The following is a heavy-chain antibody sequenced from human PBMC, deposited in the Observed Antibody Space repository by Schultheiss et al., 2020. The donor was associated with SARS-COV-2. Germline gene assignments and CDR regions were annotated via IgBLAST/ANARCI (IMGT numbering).Heavy chain of an antibody. J-gene: IGHJ5*02. V-gene: IGHV4-59*01. CDR2: IYYSGST. D-gene: IGHD1-26*01. CDR1: GGSISSYY. CDR3: ARVSPGGRYVVSMYNWFDP. Sequence: SETLSLTCTVSGGSISSYYWSWIRQPPGKGLEWIGYIYYSGSTNYNPSLKSRVTISVDTSKNQFSLKLSSVTAADTAVYYCARVSPGGRYVVSMYNWFDPWGQGTLVTVSS.